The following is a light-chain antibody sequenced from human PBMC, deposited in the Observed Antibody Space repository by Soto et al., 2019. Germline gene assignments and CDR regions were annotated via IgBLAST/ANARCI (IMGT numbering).Light chain of an antibody. CDR3: CSLTTSHTYV. Sequence: HSVLTQPSSVSGSPGQSITISCTGTSSDIGHYDYVSWYQQHPGKAPKLMIYHVTYRPSGVSNRYSGSKSGNSASLTISGLQADDEADYYCCSLTTSHTYVFGTGTKVTVL. CDR1: SSDIGHYDY. J-gene: IGLJ1*01. V-gene: IGLV2-14*03. CDR2: HVT.